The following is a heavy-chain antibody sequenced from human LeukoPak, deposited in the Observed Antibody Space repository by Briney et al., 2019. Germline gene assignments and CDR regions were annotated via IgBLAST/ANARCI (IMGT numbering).Heavy chain of an antibody. CDR2: IYYSGST. Sequence: SETLSLTRTVSGGSISSYYWSWIRQPPGKGLEWIGYIYYSGSTNYKPSLKSRVTISIDTSKNQFSLKLISVTAADTAVYYCARGDRDAFDIWGQGTMVTVSS. V-gene: IGHV4-59*01. J-gene: IGHJ3*02. CDR1: GGSISSYY. CDR3: ARGDRDAFDI.